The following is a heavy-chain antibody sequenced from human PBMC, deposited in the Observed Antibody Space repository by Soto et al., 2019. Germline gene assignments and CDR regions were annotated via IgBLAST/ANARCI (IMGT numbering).Heavy chain of an antibody. J-gene: IGHJ4*02. CDR1: GGTFSSYA. V-gene: IGHV1-69*13. CDR2: IVPIFGTA. Sequence: GASVKVSCKASGGTFSSYAISWVRQAPGQGLEWMGGIVPIFGTANYAQKFQGRVTITADESTSTAYMELSSLRSEDTAVYYCARSPLGNDYVWGSYRFDYWGQGTLVTVSS. D-gene: IGHD3-16*02. CDR3: ARSPLGNDYVWGSYRFDY.